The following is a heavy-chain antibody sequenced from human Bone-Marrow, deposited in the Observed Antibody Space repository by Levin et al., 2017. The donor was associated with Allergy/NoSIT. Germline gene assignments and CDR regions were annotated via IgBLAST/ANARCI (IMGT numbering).Heavy chain of an antibody. Sequence: GESLKISCAASGFTFSSYAMHWVRQAPGKGLEWVAVISYDGSNKYYADSVKGRFTISRDNSKNTLYLQMNSLRAEDTAVYYCARDRGQWLVRGAFDIWGQGTMVTVSS. CDR2: ISYDGSNK. J-gene: IGHJ3*02. CDR1: GFTFSSYA. D-gene: IGHD6-19*01. CDR3: ARDRGQWLVRGAFDI. V-gene: IGHV3-30-3*01.